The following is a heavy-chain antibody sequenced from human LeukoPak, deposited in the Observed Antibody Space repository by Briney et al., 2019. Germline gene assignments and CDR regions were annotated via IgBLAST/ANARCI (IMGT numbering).Heavy chain of an antibody. CDR1: GGSFSGYY. J-gene: IGHJ6*03. D-gene: IGHD3-16*02. CDR3: ARGYLYYYMDV. V-gene: IGHV4-34*01. CDR2: INHSGST. Sequence: SETLSLTCAVYGGSFSGYYWSWLRQPPGKGLEWIGEINHSGSTNYNPSLKSRVTISVDTSKNQFSLKLSSVTAADTAVYYCARGYLYYYMDVWGKGTTVTVSS.